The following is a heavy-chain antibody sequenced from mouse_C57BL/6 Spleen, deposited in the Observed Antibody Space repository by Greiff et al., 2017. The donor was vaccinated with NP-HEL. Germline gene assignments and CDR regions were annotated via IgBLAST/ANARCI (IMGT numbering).Heavy chain of an antibody. J-gene: IGHJ3*01. CDR1: GFNIKDDY. V-gene: IGHV14-4*01. CDR2: IDPENGDT. D-gene: IGHD1-1*01. CDR3: TTGYYGSRAWFAY. Sequence: VQLQQSGAELVRPGASVKLSCTASGFNIKDDYMHWVKQRPEQGLEWIGWIDPENGDTESASKFQGKATITADTSSNTAYLQLSSLTSEDTAVYYCTTGYYGSRAWFAYWGQGTLVTVSA.